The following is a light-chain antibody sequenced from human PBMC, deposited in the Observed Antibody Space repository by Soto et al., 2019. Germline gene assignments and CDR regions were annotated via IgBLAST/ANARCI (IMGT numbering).Light chain of an antibody. CDR3: QHYDSSSYD. CDR1: QSIGDS. J-gene: IGKJ2*01. V-gene: IGKV1-5*03. Sequence: DIQMTQSPSTLSAYVGDRVTITCRASQSIGDSLAWFQQKLGKAPKLLIYTASILESGVPSRFSGSGSGAEFTLTINSLQPDDFATYFCQHYDSSSYDFGQGTKLEIK. CDR2: TAS.